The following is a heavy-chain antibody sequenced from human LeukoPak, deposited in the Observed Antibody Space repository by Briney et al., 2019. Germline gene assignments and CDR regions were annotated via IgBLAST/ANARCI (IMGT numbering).Heavy chain of an antibody. V-gene: IGHV4-59*01. CDR2: IYYSGGT. Sequence: PSETLSLTCTVSGGSISSYYWSWIRQPPGKGREGIGDIYYSGGTNYNPSLKSRVTISVDTSKNQFSLKLSSVTAADTAVYYCVRDGGDSYPIDAFDIWGQGTMVTVSS. CDR3: VRDGGDSYPIDAFDI. CDR1: GGSISSYY. D-gene: IGHD3-16*01. J-gene: IGHJ3*02.